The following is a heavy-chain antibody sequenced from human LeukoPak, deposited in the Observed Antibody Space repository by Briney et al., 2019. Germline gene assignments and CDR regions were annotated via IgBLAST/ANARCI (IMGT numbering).Heavy chain of an antibody. CDR2: INHSGST. CDR3: ARRYGVWLVRGVSKEYYFDY. CDR1: GGSFSGYY. D-gene: IGHD3-10*01. V-gene: IGHV4-34*01. Sequence: SETLSLTCAVYGGSFSGYYWSWIRQPPGKGLEWIGEINHSGSTNYNPSLKSRVTISVDTSKNQFSLKLSSVTAADTAVYYCARRYGVWLVRGVSKEYYFDYWGQGTLVTVSS. J-gene: IGHJ4*02.